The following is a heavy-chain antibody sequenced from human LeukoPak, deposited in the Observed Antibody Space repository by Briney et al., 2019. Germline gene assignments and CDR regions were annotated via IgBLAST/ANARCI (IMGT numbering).Heavy chain of an antibody. CDR2: ISSSSSTI. Sequence: GGSLRLSCAASGLTFSSYSMNWVRQAPGKGLEWVSYISSSSSTIYYADSVKGRFTISRDNAKNSLYLQMNSLRAEDTAVYYCAKRDDFCPTWGQGTLVTVSS. CDR1: GLTFSSYS. D-gene: IGHD3-3*01. V-gene: IGHV3-48*04. J-gene: IGHJ5*02. CDR3: AKRDDFCPT.